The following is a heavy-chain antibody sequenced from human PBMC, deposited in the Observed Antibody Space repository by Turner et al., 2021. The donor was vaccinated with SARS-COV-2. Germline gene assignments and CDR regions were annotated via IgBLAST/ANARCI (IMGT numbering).Heavy chain of an antibody. J-gene: IGHJ3*02. D-gene: IGHD1-1*01. V-gene: IGHV3-30*03. CDR1: GFTFSGYA. CDR3: ATNSPTNAFDI. Sequence: VQLVESGGGVVQPGRSLRLSCAASGFTFSGYAMHWVRQAPGKGLEWVAVISFDGTNKFYADSVKGRFTISRDNSKNTLYLQMNSLRTEDTAVYYCATNSPTNAFDIWGQGTMVTVSS. CDR2: ISFDGTNK.